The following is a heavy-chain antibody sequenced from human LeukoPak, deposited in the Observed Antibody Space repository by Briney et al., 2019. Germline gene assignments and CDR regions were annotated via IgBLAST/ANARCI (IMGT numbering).Heavy chain of an antibody. CDR1: GDSISRSSYF. CDR2: IYSSGTT. V-gene: IGHV4-61*02. Sequence: PSETLSLTCSVSGDSISRSSYFCSWIRQPAGKGQEWIGRIYSSGTTDYSPYLKSRVTMSVDTSKNQCSLKLTSVTAADTAIYYCARWRSAGLDYWGQGNQVTVSS. D-gene: IGHD6-19*01. J-gene: IGHJ4*02. CDR3: ARWRSAGLDY.